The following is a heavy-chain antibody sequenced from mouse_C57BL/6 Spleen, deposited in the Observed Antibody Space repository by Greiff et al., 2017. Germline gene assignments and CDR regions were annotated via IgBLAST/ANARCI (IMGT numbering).Heavy chain of an antibody. Sequence: QVQLQQSGAELMKPGASVKLSCKATGYTFTGYWIEWVKQRPGPGLEWIGEILPGSGSTNYNEKLKGQATLSVDKSSSTAYMELHSLTSEDSAVYFCARNWDDFDFWGQGTTLTVSS. CDR1: GYTFTGYW. CDR2: ILPGSGST. CDR3: ARNWDDFDF. V-gene: IGHV1-9*01. D-gene: IGHD4-1*01. J-gene: IGHJ2*01.